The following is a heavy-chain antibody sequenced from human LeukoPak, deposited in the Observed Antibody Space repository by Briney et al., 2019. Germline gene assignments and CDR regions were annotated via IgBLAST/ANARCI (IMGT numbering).Heavy chain of an antibody. CDR1: GYSFTSYW. CDR3: ARRASLLWFGEFPLDY. Sequence: GESLKISCKGSGYSFTSYWIGWVRQMPGKGLEWMGIIYPGDSDTRYSPSFQGQVTISADKSISTAYLQWSSLKASDTAMYYCARRASLLWFGEFPLDYWGQGTLVTVSS. V-gene: IGHV5-51*01. J-gene: IGHJ4*02. CDR2: IYPGDSDT. D-gene: IGHD3-10*01.